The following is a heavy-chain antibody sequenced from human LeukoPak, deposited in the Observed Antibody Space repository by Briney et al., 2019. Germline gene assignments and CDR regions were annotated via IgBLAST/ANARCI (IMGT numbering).Heavy chain of an antibody. J-gene: IGHJ4*02. CDR3: AKNEFRSFGLVHY. D-gene: IGHD3/OR15-3a*01. CDR2: ISATGTS. Sequence: SETLSLTCTVSGASLGGDFWSWIRQPAGKTLEWIGRISATGTSDYNPSLKSRVTMSLDTSKNQFSLKLSSVTAADTAVYCCAKNEFRSFGLVHYWGQGTLVTVSS. V-gene: IGHV4-4*07. CDR1: GASLGGDF.